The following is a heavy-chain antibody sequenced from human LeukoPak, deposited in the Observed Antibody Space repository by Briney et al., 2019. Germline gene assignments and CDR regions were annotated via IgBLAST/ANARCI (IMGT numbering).Heavy chain of an antibody. Sequence: ASVKVSCKVSGYTLSELAMHWVRQAPGKGLEWMGGFDPEEGEEVSAQKFQARITMTKDTSTNTAYMELSSLRSEDTAVYFCSTGLWGYCFPTEYWGQGTLVTVSS. CDR2: FDPEEGEE. CDR3: STGLWGYCFPTEY. V-gene: IGHV1-24*01. J-gene: IGHJ4*02. CDR1: GYTLSELA. D-gene: IGHD2-15*01.